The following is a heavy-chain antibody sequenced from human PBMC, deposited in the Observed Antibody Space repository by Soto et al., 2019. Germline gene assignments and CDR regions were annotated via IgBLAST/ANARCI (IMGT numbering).Heavy chain of an antibody. V-gene: IGHV4-31*03. J-gene: IGHJ5*02. CDR3: SRNVVPAAIGYNWFDP. CDR2: IYYSGST. CDR1: GGSISSGGYY. D-gene: IGHD2-2*01. Sequence: SETLSLTCTVSGGSISSGGYYWSWIRQHPGKGLEWIGYIYYSGSTYYNPSLKSRVTISVDTSKNQFSLKLSSVTAADTAVYYCSRNVVPAAIGYNWFDPWGQGTLVTVSS.